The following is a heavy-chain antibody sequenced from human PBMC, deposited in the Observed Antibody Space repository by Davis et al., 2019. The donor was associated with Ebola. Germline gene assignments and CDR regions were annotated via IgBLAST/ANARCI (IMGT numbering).Heavy chain of an antibody. CDR3: ARVGDYSGTVTP. Sequence: MPSETLSLTCTVSGGSVSSGSYYWSWIRQPPGKGLEWIGCIYYSGSTNYNPSLKSRVTISVDTSKNQFSLKLSSVTAADTAVYYCARVGDYSGTVTPWGQGTLVTVSS. V-gene: IGHV4-61*01. J-gene: IGHJ5*02. CDR2: IYYSGST. CDR1: GGSVSSGSYY. D-gene: IGHD4-11*01.